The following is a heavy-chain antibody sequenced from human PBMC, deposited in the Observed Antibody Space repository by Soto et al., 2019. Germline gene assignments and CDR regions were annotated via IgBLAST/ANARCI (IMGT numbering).Heavy chain of an antibody. Sequence: QVQLVQSGAEVKKPGSSVKVSCKASGGTFSSYAISWVRQAPGQGLEWMGGIIPIFGTANYAQKFQGRVTITADESTSTAYMELSSLRSEDTAVYYCARDRYYYGSGSKGYYYGMDVWGQGTTDTVSS. CDR2: IIPIFGTA. CDR3: ARDRYYYGSGSKGYYYGMDV. J-gene: IGHJ6*02. V-gene: IGHV1-69*01. CDR1: GGTFSSYA. D-gene: IGHD3-10*01.